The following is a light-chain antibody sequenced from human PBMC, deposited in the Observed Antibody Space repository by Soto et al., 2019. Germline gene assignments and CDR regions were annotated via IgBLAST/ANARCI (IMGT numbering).Light chain of an antibody. CDR2: DAS. V-gene: IGKV3-11*01. CDR1: RSVSSY. CDR3: QQRSGT. J-gene: IGKJ1*01. Sequence: ETVLTQSPATLSVSPGARATLSCRASRSVSSYLAWYQQKPGQAPRLLIYDASSRATGIPARFSGSGSGTDFTLTISSLEPEDFAVYYCQQRSGTFGQGTKVDIK.